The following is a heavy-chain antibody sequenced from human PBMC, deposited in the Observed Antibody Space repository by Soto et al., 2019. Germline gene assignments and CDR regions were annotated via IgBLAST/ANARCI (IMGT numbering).Heavy chain of an antibody. Sequence: SVKVSCKASGGTFISYAISWVRQAPGQGLEWMGGIIPIFGTANYAQKFQGRVTITADKSTSTAYMELSSLRSEDTAVYYCERESYRREYYDFWSGYSDYYYGMDVWGQGTTLTVSS. CDR1: GGTFISYA. CDR3: ERESYRREYYDFWSGYSDYYYGMDV. J-gene: IGHJ6*02. V-gene: IGHV1-69*06. CDR2: IIPIFGTA. D-gene: IGHD3-3*01.